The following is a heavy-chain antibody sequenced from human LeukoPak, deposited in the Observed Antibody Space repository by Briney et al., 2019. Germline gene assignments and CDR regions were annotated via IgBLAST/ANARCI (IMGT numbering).Heavy chain of an antibody. CDR1: GFTFSRYW. CDR3: ARDGNYYYSSGPADY. D-gene: IGHD3-22*01. J-gene: IGHJ4*02. V-gene: IGHV3-74*01. CDR2: INSDGIST. Sequence: GGSLRLSCAASGFTFSRYWMHWVRQAPGKGLVWVSRINSDGISTSYADSVKGRFTISRDNAKNTLYLQMNSLRAEDTAVYYCARDGNYYYSSGPADYWGQGTLVTVSS.